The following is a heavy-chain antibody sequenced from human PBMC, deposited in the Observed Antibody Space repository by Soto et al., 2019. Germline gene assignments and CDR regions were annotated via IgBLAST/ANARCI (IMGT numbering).Heavy chain of an antibody. J-gene: IGHJ4*02. D-gene: IGHD3-22*01. Sequence: QVQLVESGGGVVQPGTSLRLSCAASGFTFSHYDIHWVRQAPGKGLEWVAVTWSGGRREDYADSVRGRFTVSRDNSKTTVYLQMNSLRVEDTAVYYCAKDDDTSSHYSLLDFRGQGTLVTVSS. CDR1: GFTFSHYD. V-gene: IGHV3-33*06. CDR3: AKDDDTSSHYSLLDF. CDR2: TWSGGRRE.